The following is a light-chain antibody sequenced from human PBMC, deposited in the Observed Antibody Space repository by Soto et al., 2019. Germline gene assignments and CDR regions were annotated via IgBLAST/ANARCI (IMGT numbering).Light chain of an antibody. CDR2: GNN. V-gene: IGLV1-40*01. CDR3: QSYDSSLTVV. J-gene: IGLJ2*01. Sequence: QSVLTQPPSVSGAPGQRVTISCAGSTSNIGAGYDVHWYQQLPGTAPKLLIYGNNNRPSGVPDRFSGSKSGPSASLAITGLQAEDEADYYCQSYDSSLTVVFGGGTKLTVL. CDR1: TSNIGAGYD.